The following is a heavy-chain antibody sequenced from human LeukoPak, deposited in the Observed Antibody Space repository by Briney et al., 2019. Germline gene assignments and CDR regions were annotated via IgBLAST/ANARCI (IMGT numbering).Heavy chain of an antibody. CDR1: GGSISSDY. CDR3: ARLGNRDGYNYFLDY. CDR2: IYYSGST. Sequence: SETLSLACTISGGSISSDYWTWIRQPPGKRLEWIGYIYYSGSTNYNPSLKSRVTISVDTSKNQFSLKLSSVTAADTAVYYCARLGNRDGYNYFLDYWGQGTLVTVSS. D-gene: IGHD5-24*01. J-gene: IGHJ4*02. V-gene: IGHV4-59*08.